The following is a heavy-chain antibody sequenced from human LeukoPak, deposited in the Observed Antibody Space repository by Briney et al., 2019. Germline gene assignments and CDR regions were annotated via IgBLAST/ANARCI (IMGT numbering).Heavy chain of an antibody. CDR3: ARGLRPNYDFWSGYYRCWFDP. Sequence: SQTLSLTCTVSGGSISSGGYYWSWIRQPPGKGLEWIGYIYYSGSTNYNPSLKSRVTISVDTSKNQFSLKLSSVTAADTAVYYCARGLRPNYDFWSGYYRCWFDPWGQGTLVTVSS. J-gene: IGHJ5*02. CDR1: GGSISSGGYY. CDR2: IYYSGST. D-gene: IGHD3-3*01. V-gene: IGHV4-61*08.